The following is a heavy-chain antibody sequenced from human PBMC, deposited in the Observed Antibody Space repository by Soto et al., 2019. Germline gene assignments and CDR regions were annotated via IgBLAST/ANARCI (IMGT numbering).Heavy chain of an antibody. CDR3: VRTYSGTYPPTYYFDL. CDR2: IYPGDSDT. Sequence: GESLKISCKGSGYSFTKYWIGWVRQMPGKGLEWMGIIYPGDSDTRYSPSFQGQVTISADRSINTAYLHWSSLKASDTAIYYCVRTYSGTYPPTYYFDLWGKGSMVTVSS. J-gene: IGHJ4*02. D-gene: IGHD1-26*01. V-gene: IGHV5-51*01. CDR1: GYSFTKYW.